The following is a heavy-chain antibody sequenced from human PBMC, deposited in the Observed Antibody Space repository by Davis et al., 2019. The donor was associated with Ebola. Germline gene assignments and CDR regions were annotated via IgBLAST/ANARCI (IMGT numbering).Heavy chain of an antibody. CDR1: GFTFSSYS. Sequence: GGSLRLSCAASGFTFSSYSMNWVRQAPGKGLEWVSSISSSSSYIYYADSVKGRFTISRDNAKNSLYLQMNSLRAEDTAVYYCARDRWDIVVVPAAMPYYYYGMDVWGQGTTVTVSS. CDR3: ARDRWDIVVVPAAMPYYYYGMDV. V-gene: IGHV3-21*01. J-gene: IGHJ6*02. D-gene: IGHD2-2*01. CDR2: ISSSSSYI.